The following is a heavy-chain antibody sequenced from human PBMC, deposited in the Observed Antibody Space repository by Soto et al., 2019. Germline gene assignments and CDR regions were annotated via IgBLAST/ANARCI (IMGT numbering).Heavy chain of an antibody. J-gene: IGHJ6*02. CDR3: ARGRIPTTVTTFYYYGMDV. D-gene: IGHD4-17*01. CDR2: INHSGST. Sequence: PSETLSLTCAVYGGSFSGYYWSWIRQPPGKGLEWIGEINHSGSTNYNPSLKSRVTISVDTSKNQFSLKLSSVTAADTAVYYCARGRIPTTVTTFYYYGMDVWGQGTTVTVSS. V-gene: IGHV4-34*01. CDR1: GGSFSGYY.